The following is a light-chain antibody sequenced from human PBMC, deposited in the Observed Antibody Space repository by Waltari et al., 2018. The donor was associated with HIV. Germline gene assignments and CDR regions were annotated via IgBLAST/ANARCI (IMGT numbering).Light chain of an antibody. CDR1: QSVSDF. CDR2: DAS. V-gene: IGKV3-11*01. J-gene: IGKJ4*01. Sequence: ETVLTQSPARLSLSPGERATLSCRANQSVSDFLAWYRQTPGQPPRLLIYDASTSATGTPARFSGSGSGTDFTLTISSLEPEDFAVYYCQQRSHWPLTFGGGTKVEMK. CDR3: QQRSHWPLT.